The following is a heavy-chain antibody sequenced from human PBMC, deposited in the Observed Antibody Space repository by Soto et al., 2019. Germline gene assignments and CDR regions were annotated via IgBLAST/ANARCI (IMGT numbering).Heavy chain of an antibody. CDR2: IKQDGSEK. D-gene: IGHD3-3*01. V-gene: IGHV3-7*01. CDR3: AREIQATITIGGMDV. J-gene: IGHJ6*02. CDR1: GFTFSSYW. Sequence: PGGSLRLSCAASGFTFSSYWMSWVRQAPGKGLEWVANIKQDGSEKYYVDSVEGRFTISRDNAKNSLYLQMNSLRAEDTAVYYCAREIQATITIGGMDVWGQGTTVTVSS.